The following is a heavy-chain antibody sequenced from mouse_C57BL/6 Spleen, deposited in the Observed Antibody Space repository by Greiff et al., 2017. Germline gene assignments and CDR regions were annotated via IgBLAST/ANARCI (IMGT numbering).Heavy chain of an antibody. CDR2: ISDGGSYT. J-gene: IGHJ2*01. CDR3: ARGGYGNIFDY. D-gene: IGHD2-1*01. V-gene: IGHV5-4*03. Sequence: EVKLMESGGGLVKPGGSLKLSCAASGFTFSSYAMSWVRQTPEKRLEWVATISDGGSYTYYPDNVKGRFTISRDNAKNNLYLQMSHLKSEDTAMYYCARGGYGNIFDYWGQGTTLTVSS. CDR1: GFTFSSYA.